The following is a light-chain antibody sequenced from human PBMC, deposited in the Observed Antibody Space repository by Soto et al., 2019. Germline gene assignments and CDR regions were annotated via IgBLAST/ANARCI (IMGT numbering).Light chain of an antibody. CDR3: QQSSSTPLT. V-gene: IGKV1-39*01. CDR2: AAS. CDR1: QSISSY. Sequence: DIQMTQSPSSLSASVGDRVTITCRASQSISSYLNWYQQKVGKAPKLLIYAASSVQSGVPSRFSGSGSGTDFTLTISSLHPEDYATYYCQQSSSTPLTFGGGTKVEIK. J-gene: IGKJ4*01.